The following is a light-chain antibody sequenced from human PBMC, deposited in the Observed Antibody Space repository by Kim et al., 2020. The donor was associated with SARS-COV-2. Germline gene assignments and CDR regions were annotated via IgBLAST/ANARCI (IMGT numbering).Light chain of an antibody. Sequence: EIVLTQSPATLSLSPGERATLSCRASQSVSSYLAWYQQKPGQAPRLLIYDASNRATGIPARFSGSGSGTDFTLTISSLEPEDFAVYYWQQRSSWPPWTFGQGTKVDIK. CDR3: QQRSSWPPWT. CDR1: QSVSSY. J-gene: IGKJ1*01. CDR2: DAS. V-gene: IGKV3-11*01.